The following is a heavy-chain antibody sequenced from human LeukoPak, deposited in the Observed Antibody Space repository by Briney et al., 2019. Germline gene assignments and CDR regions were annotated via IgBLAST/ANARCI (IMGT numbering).Heavy chain of an antibody. J-gene: IGHJ1*01. CDR1: GFTFSSYS. V-gene: IGHV3-21*01. CDR3: ARDDIVVVPAAASAEYFQH. CDR2: ISSSSSYI. D-gene: IGHD2-2*01. Sequence: GGSLRLSCAASGFTFSSYSMNWVRQAPGKGLEWVSSISSSSSYIYYADSVKGRFTISRDNAMNSLYLQMNSLRAEDTAVYCCARDDIVVVPAAASAEYFQHWGQGTLVTVSS.